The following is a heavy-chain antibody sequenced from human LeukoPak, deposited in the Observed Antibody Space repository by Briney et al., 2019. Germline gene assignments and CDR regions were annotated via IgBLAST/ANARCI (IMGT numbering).Heavy chain of an antibody. Sequence: PGGSLRLSCAASGFTFSDYYMSWIRQAPGKGLEWVSYISSSGSTIYYADSVKGRFTISRDNAKNSLYLQMNSLRAEGTAVYYCARGYSYCGGDCYSTAFDIWGQGTMVTVSS. CDR3: ARGYSYCGGDCYSTAFDI. CDR2: ISSSGSTI. J-gene: IGHJ3*02. V-gene: IGHV3-11*01. D-gene: IGHD2-21*02. CDR1: GFTFSDYY.